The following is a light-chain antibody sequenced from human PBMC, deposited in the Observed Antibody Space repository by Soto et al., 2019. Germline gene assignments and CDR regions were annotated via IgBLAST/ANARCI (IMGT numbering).Light chain of an antibody. Sequence: QSVLTQPPSVSVAPGQKVTISCTGSSSNLGTGYDVHWYQQYPGRAPKLLIYANDKRPSGVPDRISGSKSGTSASLAMTGLQAEDEADYYCQSYDISLSAWVFGGGTQLTVL. V-gene: IGLV1-40*01. J-gene: IGLJ3*02. CDR3: QSYDISLSAWV. CDR2: AND. CDR1: SSNLGTGYD.